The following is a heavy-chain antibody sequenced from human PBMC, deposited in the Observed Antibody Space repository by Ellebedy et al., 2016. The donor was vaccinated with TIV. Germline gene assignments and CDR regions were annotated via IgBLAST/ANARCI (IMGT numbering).Heavy chain of an antibody. CDR1: GFTFSSYW. V-gene: IGHV3-30*18. J-gene: IGHJ3*02. Sequence: GESLKISCAASGFTFSSYWMSWVRQAPGKGLEWVAVISYDGSNKYYADSVKGRFTISRDNSKNTLYLQMNSLRAEDTAVYYCAKDDYGGNSGPAFDIWGQGTMVTVSS. CDR3: AKDDYGGNSGPAFDI. CDR2: ISYDGSNK. D-gene: IGHD4-23*01.